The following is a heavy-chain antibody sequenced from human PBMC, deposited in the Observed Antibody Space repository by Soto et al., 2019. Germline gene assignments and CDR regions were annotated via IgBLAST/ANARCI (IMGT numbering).Heavy chain of an antibody. CDR3: ASALASYPVLLVYAFYHWYFDL. V-gene: IGHV4-30-4*01. Sequence: QVQLQESGPGLVKPSQTLSLTCTVSGGSISSGDYYWSWIRQPPGKGLEWIGYIYYSGSTSYNPSLNIQVTISVDTSKNQFSLKLSSVTAADTAVYYCASALASYPVLLVYAFYHWYFDLWCRGTLVTVSS. CDR2: IYYSGST. J-gene: IGHJ2*01. CDR1: GGSISSGDYY. D-gene: IGHD2-8*01.